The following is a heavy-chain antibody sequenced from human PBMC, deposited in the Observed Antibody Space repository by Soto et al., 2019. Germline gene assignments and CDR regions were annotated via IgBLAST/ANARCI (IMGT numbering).Heavy chain of an antibody. CDR1: GFTFGSFP. D-gene: IGHD2-15*01. CDR2: ISDSGGGT. J-gene: IGHJ2*01. V-gene: IGHV3-23*01. Sequence: EVQLLESGGGLVQPGGSLRLSCAAYGFTFGSFPMNWFRQALGKGLEWVSGISDSGGGTHYVDAGKGRFTISRDNPKNTLYLQMNSLRAEDTAVYYCARDLRYWYFDLWGRGTLVTVSS. CDR3: ARDLRYWYFDL.